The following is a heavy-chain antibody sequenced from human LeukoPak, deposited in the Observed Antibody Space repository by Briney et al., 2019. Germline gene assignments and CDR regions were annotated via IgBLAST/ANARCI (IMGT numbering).Heavy chain of an antibody. J-gene: IGHJ4*02. D-gene: IGHD6-13*01. CDR1: GFTFSSYE. CDR2: SSSSGSTI. V-gene: IGHV3-48*03. Sequence: GGSLRLSCAASGFTFSSYEMNWVRRAPGKGLEWVSYSSSSGSTIYYADSVKGRFTISRDNSKNTLYLQMNSLRAEDTAVYYCAKPIAAAFPLFDYWGQGTLVTVSS. CDR3: AKPIAAAFPLFDY.